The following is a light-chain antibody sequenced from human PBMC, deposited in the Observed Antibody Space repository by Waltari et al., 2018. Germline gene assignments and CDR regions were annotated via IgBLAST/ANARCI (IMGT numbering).Light chain of an antibody. CDR3: SSYTSSSTLAV. CDR1: SSDLGGNKY. J-gene: IGLJ1*01. V-gene: IGLV2-14*03. Sequence: QSTLTQPASVSGSPGQSIPISCTGTSSDLGGNKYVSWYQHHPGKAPKLMIYDVTSRPSGVSNRFSGSKSGNTASLTISGLQAEDEADYYCSSYTSSSTLAVFGTGTKVTVL. CDR2: DVT.